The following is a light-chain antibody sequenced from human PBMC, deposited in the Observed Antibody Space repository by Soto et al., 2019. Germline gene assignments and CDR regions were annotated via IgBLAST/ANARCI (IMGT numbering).Light chain of an antibody. J-gene: IGKJ1*01. CDR1: QSVVYSDGNAY. Sequence: DVVMTQSPPSLPVTLGQPASISCRSSQSVVYSDGNAYLNWFQQRPGQSPRRLIYTVSYRDSGVPDRFSGGGSGTDFTLKISRVEAEDVGIYYCIQGTYWPPTFGQGTKVEI. V-gene: IGKV2-30*01. CDR2: TVS. CDR3: IQGTYWPPT.